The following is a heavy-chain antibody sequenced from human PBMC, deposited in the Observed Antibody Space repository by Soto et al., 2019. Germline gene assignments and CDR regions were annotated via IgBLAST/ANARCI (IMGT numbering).Heavy chain of an antibody. Sequence: PGGSLRLSCAASGFTFSSYAMSWVRQAPGKGLEWVSAISGSGGSTYYADSVKGRFTISRDNSKNTLYLQMNSLRAEDTAVYYCSRSSSPRVNWFDPWGQGTLVTVSS. CDR2: ISGSGGST. CDR3: SRSSSPRVNWFDP. D-gene: IGHD6-13*01. CDR1: GFTFSSYA. J-gene: IGHJ5*02. V-gene: IGHV3-23*01.